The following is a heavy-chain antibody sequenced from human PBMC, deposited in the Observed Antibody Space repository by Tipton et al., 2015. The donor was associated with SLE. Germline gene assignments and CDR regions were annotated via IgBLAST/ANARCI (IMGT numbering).Heavy chain of an antibody. CDR3: TREVGGSLDQ. Sequence: SLRLSCVASGFTFSNYWMAWVRQAPGKGLEWVANIKGDGSETQFVDSVKGRFTVSRDNAKNSLYLQMNSLRDEDTAVYYCTREVGGSLDQWGQGTLVTVSS. J-gene: IGHJ4*02. V-gene: IGHV3-7*01. CDR2: IKGDGSET. CDR1: GFTFSNYW. D-gene: IGHD5-12*01.